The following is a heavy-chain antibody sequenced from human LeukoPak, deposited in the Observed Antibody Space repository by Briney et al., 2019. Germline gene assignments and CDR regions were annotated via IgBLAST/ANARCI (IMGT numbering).Heavy chain of an antibody. CDR3: ARAPSGSYDY. D-gene: IGHD1-26*01. CDR2: IWYDGRNT. V-gene: IGHV3-33*01. J-gene: IGHJ4*02. Sequence: ARSLRLSCAVSGFTFSSYSMLWVGPAPGKGLGWGADIWYDGRNTYYADSGKGRFTISTDNCKYTEYLQMNSLRAEDTPVYYCARAPSGSYDYWGEGTLVTVSS. CDR1: GFTFSSYS.